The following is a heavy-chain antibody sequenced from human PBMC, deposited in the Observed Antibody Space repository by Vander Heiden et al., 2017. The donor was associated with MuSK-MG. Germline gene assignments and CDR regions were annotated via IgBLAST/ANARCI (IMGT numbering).Heavy chain of an antibody. V-gene: IGHV3-74*01. J-gene: IGHJ3*02. CDR3: AKEGVSAFDI. Sequence: EVPLVESGGGLVKPGGSLRLSCAASGLTLSGYWMHWVRQAPGEGLVWVSVINSDGGTTNYADSVKGRFTVSRDNAKNTLYLQMNSLRVEDTAVYYCAKEGVSAFDIWGQGTMVTVSS. CDR2: INSDGGTT. CDR1: GLTLSGYW.